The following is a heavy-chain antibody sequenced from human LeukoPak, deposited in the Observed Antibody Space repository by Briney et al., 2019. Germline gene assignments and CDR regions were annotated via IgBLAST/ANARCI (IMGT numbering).Heavy chain of an antibody. Sequence: SETLSLTCAVYGGSFSGYYWSWIRQPPGKGLEWIGEINHSGSTNYNPSLKSRVTISVDTSRNQFSLKLSSVTAADTAVYYCARSPRITMVRGVNTGDYWGQGTLVTVSS. CDR2: INHSGST. CDR1: GGSFSGYY. CDR3: ARSPRITMVRGVNTGDY. J-gene: IGHJ4*02. D-gene: IGHD3-10*01. V-gene: IGHV4-34*01.